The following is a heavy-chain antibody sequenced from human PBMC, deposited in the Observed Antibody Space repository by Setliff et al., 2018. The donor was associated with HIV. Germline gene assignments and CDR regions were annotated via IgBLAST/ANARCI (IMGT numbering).Heavy chain of an antibody. J-gene: IGHJ4*02. CDR2: IHVSGTT. CDR3: ARDVMEWFGNYFDN. Sequence: SETLSLTCSVSGASIRGASYSWNWIRQPAGKGLEWIGQIHVSGTTNYNPSLKSRVTISIDTSKHQFSLQLTSVTAADTAVYFCARDVMEWFGNYFDNWGQGALVTVSS. CDR1: GASIRGASYS. V-gene: IGHV4-61*09. D-gene: IGHD3-3*01.